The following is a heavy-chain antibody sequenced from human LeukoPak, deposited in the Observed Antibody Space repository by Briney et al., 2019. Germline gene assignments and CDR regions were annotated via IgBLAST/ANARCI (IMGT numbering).Heavy chain of an antibody. CDR3: AKAVCSTSCYAPKA. CDR2: ISGSGGST. J-gene: IGHJ4*02. Sequence: GGSLRLSCAASGFTFSSYAMSWVRQAPGKGLEWVSAISGSGGSTYYADSVKGRFTISRDNSKNTLYLQMNSLRAEDTAVYYCAKAVCSTSCYAPKAWGQGTLVTVSS. CDR1: GFTFSSYA. V-gene: IGHV3-23*01. D-gene: IGHD2-2*01.